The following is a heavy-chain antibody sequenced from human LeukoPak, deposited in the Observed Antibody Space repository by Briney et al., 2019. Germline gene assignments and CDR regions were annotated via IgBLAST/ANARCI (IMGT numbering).Heavy chain of an antibody. D-gene: IGHD3-22*01. CDR2: IWYDGSNK. V-gene: IGHV3-33*01. CDR1: GFTFSSYG. J-gene: IGHJ4*02. CDR3: ARAMHYDSSGYDY. Sequence: PGGSLRLSCAASGFTFSSYGMHWVRQAPGKGLEWVAVIWYDGSNKYYADSVKGRFTISRDNSKNTLYLQMNSLRAEDTAVYYCARAMHYDSSGYDYWGRGTLVTVSS.